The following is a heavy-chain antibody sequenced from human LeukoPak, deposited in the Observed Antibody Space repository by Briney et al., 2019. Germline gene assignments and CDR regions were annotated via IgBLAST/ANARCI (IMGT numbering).Heavy chain of an antibody. D-gene: IGHD3-10*01. CDR3: AKRRSPMVRGVNVGY. CDR1: GFTFSSYA. V-gene: IGHV3-30*04. J-gene: IGHJ4*02. CDR2: ISYDGSYK. Sequence: PGGSLRLSCAASGFTFSSYAMHWVRQAPGKGLEWVAVISYDGSYKYYADSVKGRFTISRDNSKNTLYLQTNSLRAEDTAVYYCAKRRSPMVRGVNVGYWGQGTLVTVSS.